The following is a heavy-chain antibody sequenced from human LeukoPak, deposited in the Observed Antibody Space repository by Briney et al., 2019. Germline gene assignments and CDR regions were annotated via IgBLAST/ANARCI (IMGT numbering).Heavy chain of an antibody. Sequence: SETLSLTCAAYGGSFSGYYWSWIRQPPGKGLEWIGEINHSGSTNYNPSLKSRVTISVDTSKNQFSLKLSSVTAADTAVYYCARAPHYYYDSSGSIFDYWGQGTLVTVSS. J-gene: IGHJ4*02. CDR2: INHSGST. D-gene: IGHD3-22*01. CDR3: ARAPHYYYDSSGSIFDY. V-gene: IGHV4-34*01. CDR1: GGSFSGYY.